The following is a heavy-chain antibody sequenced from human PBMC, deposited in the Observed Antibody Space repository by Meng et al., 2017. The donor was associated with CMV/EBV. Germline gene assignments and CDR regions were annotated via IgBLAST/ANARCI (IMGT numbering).Heavy chain of an antibody. V-gene: IGHV3-48*03. CDR3: ASWGGVVPADY. CDR2: ISSSGSTI. CDR1: GFTFSSYW. D-gene: IGHD2-2*01. Sequence: GGSLRLSCAASGFTFSSYWMYWVRQAPGKGLEWVSYISSSGSTIYYADSVKGRFTISRDNAKNSLYLQMNSLRAEDTAVYYCASWGGVVPADYWGQGTLVTVSS. J-gene: IGHJ4*02.